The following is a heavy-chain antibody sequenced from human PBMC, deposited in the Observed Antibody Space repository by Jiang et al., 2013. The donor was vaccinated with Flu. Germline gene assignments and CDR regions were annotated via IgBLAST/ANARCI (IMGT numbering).Heavy chain of an antibody. CDR2: IYYSGST. V-gene: IGHV4-59*11. J-gene: IGHJ4*02. D-gene: IGHD4-23*01. Sequence: GPGLVKPSETLSLICIVSGGSISSHYWSWIRQPPGKGLEWIGYIYYSGSTKYNPSLKSRVTISVGMSKNQFSLKLSSVTAADTAVYYCARDDTYGGNSIFDYWGQGILVTV. CDR1: GGSISSHY. CDR3: ARDDTYGGNSIFDY.